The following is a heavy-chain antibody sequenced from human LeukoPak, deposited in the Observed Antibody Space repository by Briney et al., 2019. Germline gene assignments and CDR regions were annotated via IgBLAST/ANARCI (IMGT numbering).Heavy chain of an antibody. J-gene: IGHJ3*02. CDR3: ARDKFGYSSSWYAFDI. CDR1: GYSITSGYY. Sequence: SETLSLTCTVSGYSITSGYYWGWIRQPPGKGLEWIGYIYNSGSTNYNPSLKSRVTISVDTSKNQFSLKLSSVTAADTAVYYCARDKFGYSSSWYAFDIWGQGTMVTVSS. V-gene: IGHV4-61*01. D-gene: IGHD6-13*01. CDR2: IYNSGST.